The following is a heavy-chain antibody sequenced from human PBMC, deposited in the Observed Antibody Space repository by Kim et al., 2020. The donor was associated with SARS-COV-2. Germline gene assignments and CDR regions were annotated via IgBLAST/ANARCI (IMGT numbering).Heavy chain of an antibody. CDR2: IYYSGST. CDR1: GGSISSGGYY. CDR3: ARVGLNTMVRGWWFDP. D-gene: IGHD3-10*01. V-gene: IGHV4-31*03. J-gene: IGHJ5*02. Sequence: SETLSLTCTVSGGSISSGGYYWSWIRQHPGKGLEWIGYIYYSGSTYYNPSLKSRVTISVDTSKNQFSLKLSSVTAADTAVYYCARVGLNTMVRGWWFDPWGQGTLVTVSS.